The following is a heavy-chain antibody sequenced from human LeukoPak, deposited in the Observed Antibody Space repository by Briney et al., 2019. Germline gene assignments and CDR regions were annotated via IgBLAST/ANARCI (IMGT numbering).Heavy chain of an antibody. CDR3: ARAGMVRGGRTDYYFDY. V-gene: IGHV4-34*01. Sequence: SETLSLTCAVYGGSFSGYYWSWTRQPPGKGLEWIGEINHSGSTNYNPSLKSRVTISVDTSKNQFSLKLSSVTAADTAVYYCARAGMVRGGRTDYYFDYWGQGTLVTVSS. CDR2: INHSGST. CDR1: GGSFSGYY. D-gene: IGHD3-10*01. J-gene: IGHJ4*02.